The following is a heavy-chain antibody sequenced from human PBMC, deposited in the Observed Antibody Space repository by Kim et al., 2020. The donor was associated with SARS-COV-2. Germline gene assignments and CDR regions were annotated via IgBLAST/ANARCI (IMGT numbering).Heavy chain of an antibody. CDR2: ISAYNGNT. D-gene: IGHD3-22*01. CDR1: GYTFTSYG. J-gene: IGHJ6*02. Sequence: ASVKVSCKASGYTFTSYGISWVRQAPGQGLEWMGWISAYNGNTNYAQKLQGRVTMTTDKITSIAYMELRSLRSDDTAAYYCARASDYYDSSGYYYYYYGMDVWGQGTTVTFSS. V-gene: IGHV1-18*01. CDR3: ARASDYYDSSGYYYYYYGMDV.